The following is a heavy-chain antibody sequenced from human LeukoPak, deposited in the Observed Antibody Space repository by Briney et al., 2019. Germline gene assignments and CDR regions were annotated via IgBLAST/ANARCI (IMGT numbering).Heavy chain of an antibody. D-gene: IGHD2-15*01. V-gene: IGHV1-69*05. Sequence: ASVKVSCKASGGTFSSYAISWARQAPGQGLEWMGGIIPIFGTANYAQKFQGRVTITTDESTSTAYMELSSLRSEDTAVYYCARDREVAGRGVFDYWGQGTLVTVSS. CDR1: GGTFSSYA. CDR2: IIPIFGTA. CDR3: ARDREVAGRGVFDY. J-gene: IGHJ4*02.